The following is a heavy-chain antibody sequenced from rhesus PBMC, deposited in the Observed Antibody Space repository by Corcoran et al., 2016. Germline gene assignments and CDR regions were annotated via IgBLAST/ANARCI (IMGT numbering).Heavy chain of an antibody. J-gene: IGHJ4*01. CDR1: GGSISADYF. CDR2: LYGSGGGT. Sequence: QVQLQESGPGLVKPSATLSLTCAVSGGSISADYFWSWIRQPPGKGLEWIGYLYGSGGGTNYNPSLRNRVTISIDTSKNQCSLKLSSVTAADTAVYYCASGPTVISFDYWGQGVLVTVSS. V-gene: IGHV4-106*01. D-gene: IGHD4-23*01. CDR3: ASGPTVISFDY.